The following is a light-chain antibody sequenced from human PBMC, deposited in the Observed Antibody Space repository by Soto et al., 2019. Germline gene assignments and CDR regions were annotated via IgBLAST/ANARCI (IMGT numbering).Light chain of an antibody. V-gene: IGKV3-15*01. CDR2: GAT. CDR1: QSVRSN. CDR3: QQYVNWPPLT. J-gene: IGKJ4*01. Sequence: EIVLTQSPANLSVSPGERATLSCRASQSVRSNLAWYQQKPGQAPRLLIFGATTRATNISARFTGSGSGTECTLTISRLQSEDFAVYYCQQYVNWPPLTFGGGTKVEIK.